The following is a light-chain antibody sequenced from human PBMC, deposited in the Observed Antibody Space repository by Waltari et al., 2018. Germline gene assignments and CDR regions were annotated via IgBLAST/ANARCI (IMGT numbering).Light chain of an antibody. CDR3: QHYFRLPVT. CDR1: QSVSRA. J-gene: IGKJ1*01. V-gene: IGKV3-20*01. Sequence: EIVLTQSPGTLSLSLGERATVSCRASQSVSRALAWYQQKPGQAPRLLIYGASTRATGIPDSFSGSGSGTDFSLTISRLEPDDFAVYYCQHYFRLPVTFGQGTTVEI. CDR2: GAS.